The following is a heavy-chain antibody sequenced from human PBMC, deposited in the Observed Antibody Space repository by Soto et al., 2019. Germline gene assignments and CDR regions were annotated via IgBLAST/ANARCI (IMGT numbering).Heavy chain of an antibody. J-gene: IGHJ4*02. V-gene: IGHV1-18*01. D-gene: IGHD4-17*01. CDR2: ISAHNGNT. CDR3: ARGRYGDY. Sequence: QAHLVQSGPKVKKPGASVKVSCKGSGYIFTSYGIAWVRQAPGQGLEWMGWISAHNGNTEYAQKFQGRVTVTRDTSTSTAYLELRSLRSDDTALYDCARGRYGDYWGQGALVTVSS. CDR1: GYIFTSYG.